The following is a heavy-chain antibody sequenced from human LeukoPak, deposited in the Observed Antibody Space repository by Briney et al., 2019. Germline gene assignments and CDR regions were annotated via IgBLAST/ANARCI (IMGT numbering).Heavy chain of an antibody. J-gene: IGHJ5*02. CDR1: GGSISSYY. D-gene: IGHD2-2*01. CDR2: IYTSGST. Sequence: PSETLSLTXTVSGGSISSYYWSRIRQAAGKGLEWIGRIYTSGSTNYNPSLKSRVTMSVDTSKNQFSLKLSSVTAADTAVYYCAIYQLLGWFDPWGQGTLVTVSS. CDR3: AIYQLLGWFDP. V-gene: IGHV4-4*07.